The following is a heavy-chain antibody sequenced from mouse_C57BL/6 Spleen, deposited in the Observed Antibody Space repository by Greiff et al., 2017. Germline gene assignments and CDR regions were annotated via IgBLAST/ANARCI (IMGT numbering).Heavy chain of an antibody. V-gene: IGHV14-2*01. Sequence: VHVKQSGAELVKPGASVKLSCTASGFNIKDYYMHWVKQRTEQGLEWIGRIDPEDGETKYAPKFPGKATITADTSSNTAYLQLSRLTSEDNAVYYYGSPPRNSGYFDYWGQGTTLTVSA. J-gene: IGHJ2*01. CDR3: GSPPRNSGYFDY. CDR2: IDPEDGET. CDR1: GFNIKDYY. D-gene: IGHD2-1*01.